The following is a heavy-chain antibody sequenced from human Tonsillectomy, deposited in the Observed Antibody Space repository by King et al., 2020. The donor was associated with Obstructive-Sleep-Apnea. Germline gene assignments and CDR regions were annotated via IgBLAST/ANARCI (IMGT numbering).Heavy chain of an antibody. D-gene: IGHD6-13*01. CDR1: GFTVSSNY. CDR3: ARDLGIAAANDAFDI. Sequence: VKLVESGGGLVQPGGSLRLSCAASGFTVSSNYMSWVRQAPGKGLEWVSVIYSGGSTYYADSVKGRFTISRHNSKNTLYLQMNSLRAEDTAVYYCARDLGIAAANDAFDIWGQGTMVTVSS. CDR2: IYSGGST. J-gene: IGHJ3*02. V-gene: IGHV3-53*04.